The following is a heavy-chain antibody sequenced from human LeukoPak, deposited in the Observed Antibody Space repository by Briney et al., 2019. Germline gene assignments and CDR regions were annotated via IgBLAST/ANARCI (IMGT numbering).Heavy chain of an antibody. D-gene: IGHD2-21*01. CDR3: AKDWGGIQTTNFDY. Sequence: GGSLRLSCAASGFTFSSYSMNWVRQAPGKGLEWVSSISSSSSYIYYADSVKGRFTISRDNAKNSLYLQMNSLRAEDTALYYCAKDWGGIQTTNFDYWGQGTLVTVSS. CDR2: ISSSSSYI. J-gene: IGHJ4*02. CDR1: GFTFSSYS. V-gene: IGHV3-21*04.